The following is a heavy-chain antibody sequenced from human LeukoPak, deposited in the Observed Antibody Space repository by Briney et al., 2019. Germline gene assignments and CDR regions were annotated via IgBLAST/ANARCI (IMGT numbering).Heavy chain of an antibody. V-gene: IGHV1-46*01. Sequence: GASVTVSFKASGYTFTSYYMHWVRQAPGQGLEWMGIINPSGGSTSYAQKFQGRVTMTRDTSTSTVYMELSSLRSEDTAVYYCAAAYYDSSGYVFGWFDPWGQGTLVTVSS. D-gene: IGHD3-22*01. CDR2: INPSGGST. CDR3: AAAYYDSSGYVFGWFDP. J-gene: IGHJ5*02. CDR1: GYTFTSYY.